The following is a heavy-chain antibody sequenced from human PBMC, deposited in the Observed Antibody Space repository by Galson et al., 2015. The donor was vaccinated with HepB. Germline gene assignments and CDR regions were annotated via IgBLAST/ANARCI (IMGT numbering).Heavy chain of an antibody. D-gene: IGHD3-10*01. CDR2: IYYSGST. V-gene: IGHV4-39*01. CDR3: ARPRSYYGSGSYYNRAFEI. Sequence: TLSLTCTVSGGSISSSSYYWGWIRQPPGKGLEWIGSIYYSGSTYYNPSLKSRVTISVDTSKNQFSLKLSSVTAADTAVYYCARPRSYYGSGSYYNRAFEIWGQGTMVTVSS. J-gene: IGHJ3*02. CDR1: GGSISSSSYY.